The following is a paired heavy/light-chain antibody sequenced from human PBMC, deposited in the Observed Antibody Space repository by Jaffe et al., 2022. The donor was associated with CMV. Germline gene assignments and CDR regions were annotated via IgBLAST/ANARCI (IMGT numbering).Heavy chain of an antibody. V-gene: IGHV3-15*01. CDR3: CTDRPRGPWNDVGGDF. CDR2: IKSRADGGTA. Sequence: EVQLVESGGGLVKPGGSLRLSCAASGFTFSNPWMNWVRQAPGKGLEWVGRIKSRADGGTADYAAPVKGRFTISRDDSRGTLYLQMNSLKTEDTAVYYCCTDRPRGPWNDVGGDFWGQGTLVTVSS. CDR1: GFTFSNPW. J-gene: IGHJ4*02. D-gene: IGHD1-1*01.
Light chain of an antibody. J-gene: IGKJ2*01. V-gene: IGKV3-20*01. CDR3: HQYGSLPYT. Sequence: EIVLTQSPGTLSLSPGEIVTLSCRASQTISGSSLAWYQQKPGQAPTLLVYGTFSRATGIPDRFSGSGSMTDFTLTISRLEPEDFAVYYCHQYGSLPYTFGLGTKLEIK. CDR2: GTF. CDR1: QTISGSS.